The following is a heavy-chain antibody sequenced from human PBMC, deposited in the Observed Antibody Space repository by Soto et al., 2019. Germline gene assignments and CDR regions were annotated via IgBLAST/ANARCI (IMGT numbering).Heavy chain of an antibody. D-gene: IGHD2-21*01. CDR1: GFIFSNYA. J-gene: IGHJ3*02. CDR2: MGGANGDT. V-gene: IGHV3-23*01. Sequence: VQMLESGGGLVQPGGSLRLSCAASGFIFSNYAMSWVRQAPGKGLEWVAGMGGANGDTYYADSVRGRFAISRDNSKSTLFLQMNSLRAEDTAVYYCAKDRVNHNSVWDPFDIWGQGTMVTVSS. CDR3: AKDRVNHNSVWDPFDI.